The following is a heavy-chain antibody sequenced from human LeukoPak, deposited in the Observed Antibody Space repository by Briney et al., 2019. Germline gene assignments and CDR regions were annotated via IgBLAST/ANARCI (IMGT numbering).Heavy chain of an antibody. CDR3: ARDIGQQLRLDY. V-gene: IGHV3-30*04. Sequence: PGGPLSSSCASSGVTFSSYVMHGVRQAPGKGLEWGAVLSYDGSNKYYADSVKGRFTISRDNSKNTLYLQMNSLRAEDTAVYYCARDIGQQLRLDYWGQGTLVTVSS. CDR2: LSYDGSNK. J-gene: IGHJ4*02. D-gene: IGHD6-13*01. CDR1: GVTFSSYV.